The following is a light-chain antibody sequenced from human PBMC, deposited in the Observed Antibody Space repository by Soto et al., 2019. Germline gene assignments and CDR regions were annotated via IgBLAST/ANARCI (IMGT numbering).Light chain of an antibody. CDR3: TSYTTANTLA. CDR2: DVN. CDR1: SRDIGAYIY. V-gene: IGLV2-14*01. J-gene: IGLJ2*01. Sequence: QSVLTQPASVSGSPGQSITISCTGTSRDIGAYIYVSWFQQYPGRAAKCMIYDVNNRPSGVSNRFSGSKSGNTASLTISGLQAEDEAVYFCTSYTTANTLALGGGTKLTVL.